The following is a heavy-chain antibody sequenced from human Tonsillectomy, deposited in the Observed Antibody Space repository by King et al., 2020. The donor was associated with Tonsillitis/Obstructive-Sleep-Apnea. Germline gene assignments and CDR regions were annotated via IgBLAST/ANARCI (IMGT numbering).Heavy chain of an antibody. CDR2: ISAYNGNT. D-gene: IGHD3-9*01. Sequence: VQLVESGAEVKKPGASVKVSCKTSGYTFTNYGISWVRQAPGQGLEWMGWISAYNGNTNYAQKFQGRVTMTTDTSTSTAYMELRSLRAYDTAGYYCARDHYAILTYNCLIPTHNWFDPWGQGTLVSVSS. CDR1: GYTFTNYG. V-gene: IGHV1-18*01. CDR3: ARDHYAILTYNCLIPTHNWFDP. J-gene: IGHJ5*02.